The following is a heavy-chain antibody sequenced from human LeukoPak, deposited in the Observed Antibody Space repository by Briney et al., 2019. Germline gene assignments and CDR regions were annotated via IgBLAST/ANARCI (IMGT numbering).Heavy chain of an antibody. J-gene: IGHJ5*02. CDR2: ISISGVST. CDR1: GFAVTSYA. V-gene: IGHV3-23*01. D-gene: IGHD2-8*01. Sequence: PGGSLRLSCAASGFAVTSYAMSWVRQAPGQGLEWVSSISISGVSTYYADSVKGRFTISRDNYEITLHLQMNSLRDEHTSLYLCARCMVLRQGWCNWFDPWGQGTLVTVSS. CDR3: ARCMVLRQGWCNWFDP.